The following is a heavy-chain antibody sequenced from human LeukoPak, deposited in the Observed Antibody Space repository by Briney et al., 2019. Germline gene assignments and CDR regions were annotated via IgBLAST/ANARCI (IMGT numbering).Heavy chain of an antibody. D-gene: IGHD6-6*01. CDR3: ARDHYCSSSGLFNQDY. CDR2: MNSDGTIT. Sequence: GGSLRLSCAASGFTFSPFWMFWVRQVPGKGLVWVSRMNSDGTITSYADSVKGRFTISRDNAKNTLYLQMNSLRAGDTAVYYCARDHYCSSSGLFNQDYWGQGTLVTVSS. V-gene: IGHV3-74*01. CDR1: GFTFSPFW. J-gene: IGHJ4*02.